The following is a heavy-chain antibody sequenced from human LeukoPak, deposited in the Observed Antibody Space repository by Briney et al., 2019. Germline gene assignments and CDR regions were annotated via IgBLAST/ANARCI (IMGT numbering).Heavy chain of an antibody. Sequence: GASVKVSCKASGYTFTGYYMHWVRQAPGQGLEWMGWINPKSGGTNYAQKFQGRVTMTRDTSISTAYMELSRLRSDDTAVYYCASNIAAGGYYYYYYYMDVWGKGTTVTISS. CDR2: INPKSGGT. D-gene: IGHD6-13*01. CDR3: ASNIAAGGYYYYYYYMDV. CDR1: GYTFTGYY. V-gene: IGHV1-2*02. J-gene: IGHJ6*03.